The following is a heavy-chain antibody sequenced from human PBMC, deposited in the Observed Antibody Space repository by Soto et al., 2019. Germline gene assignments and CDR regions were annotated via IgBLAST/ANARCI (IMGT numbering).Heavy chain of an antibody. V-gene: IGHV1-18*04. CDR1: GYDFSSYG. J-gene: IGHJ4*02. D-gene: IGHD2-2*01. Sequence: QVQLVQSGAEVKKPGASVKVSCKASGYDFSSYGISWVRQAPGQGLEWMGWISASNGNRDYAQQCQGRVTKTTDTSRTTAYMELRSLRAEDTAVYYCVRDPQRNDYWGQGTLVNVSS. CDR2: ISASNGNR. CDR3: VRDPQRNDY.